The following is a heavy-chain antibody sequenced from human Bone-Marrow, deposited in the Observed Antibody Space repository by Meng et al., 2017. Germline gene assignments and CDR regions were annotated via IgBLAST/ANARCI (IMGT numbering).Heavy chain of an antibody. D-gene: IGHD5/OR15-5a*01. Sequence: GSLRLSCTVSGGSISSSSYYWGWIRQPPGKGLEWIGSISLSGSTYYNPSLKSRVTISGDTSKNQFSLRLTSVTAADTAVYYCARGVGSLDHWGQGTLVTVSS. V-gene: IGHV4-39*07. J-gene: IGHJ5*02. CDR3: ARGVGSLDH. CDR2: ISLSGST. CDR1: GGSISSSSYY.